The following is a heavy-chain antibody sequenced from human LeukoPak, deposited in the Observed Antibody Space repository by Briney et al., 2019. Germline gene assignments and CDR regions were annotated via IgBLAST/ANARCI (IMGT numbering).Heavy chain of an antibody. V-gene: IGHV1-46*01. D-gene: IGHD2-21*01. Sequence: ASVKVSCKASGYAFTSYYMDWVRQAPGQGLEWMGVINPSGGSTSYAQKFQGRVTMTRDTSTSTVYMELSSLRSDDTAVYYCARAGRDGDWGYWGQGTLVTVSS. J-gene: IGHJ4*02. CDR1: GYAFTSYY. CDR3: ARAGRDGDWGY. CDR2: INPSGGST.